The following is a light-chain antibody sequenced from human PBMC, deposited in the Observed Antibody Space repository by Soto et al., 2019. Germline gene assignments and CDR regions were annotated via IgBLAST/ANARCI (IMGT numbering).Light chain of an antibody. CDR1: QSVRSN. Sequence: EIVMTQSPATLSVSPWEGATLSCRASQSVRSNLAWYQQKPGQAPRLLIYGASPRAPGIPARFSGSGSGTEFTLTISSLQSEDFALYYCQHYDDWPYTFGQGTKLEIK. V-gene: IGKV3-15*01. CDR2: GAS. CDR3: QHYDDWPYT. J-gene: IGKJ2*01.